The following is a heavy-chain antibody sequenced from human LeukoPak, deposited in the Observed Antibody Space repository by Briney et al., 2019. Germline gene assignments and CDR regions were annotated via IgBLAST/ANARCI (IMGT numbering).Heavy chain of an antibody. V-gene: IGHV1-69*13. CDR1: GGTFSSYA. CDR3: ARDPPRGSYSEVGWN. CDR2: IIPIFGTA. J-gene: IGHJ4*02. Sequence: SVKVSCKASGGTFSSYAISWVRQAPGQGLEWMGGIIPIFGTANYAQKFQGRVTITADESTSTAYMELSSLRSEDTAVYYCARDPPRGSYSEVGWNWGQGTLVTVSS. D-gene: IGHD1-26*01.